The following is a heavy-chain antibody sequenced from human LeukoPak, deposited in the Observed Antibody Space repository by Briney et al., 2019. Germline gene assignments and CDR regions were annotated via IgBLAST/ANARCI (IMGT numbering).Heavy chain of an antibody. Sequence: PGGSLRLSCAASGFTFSSYGMHWVRQAPGKGLEWVAVIWYGGSNKYYADSVKGRFTISRYNSKNTLYLQMNSLRAEDTAVYYCARDPQLGDFDYWGQGTLVTVSS. CDR1: GFTFSSYG. D-gene: IGHD1-1*01. CDR2: IWYGGSNK. CDR3: ARDPQLGDFDY. V-gene: IGHV3-33*08. J-gene: IGHJ4*02.